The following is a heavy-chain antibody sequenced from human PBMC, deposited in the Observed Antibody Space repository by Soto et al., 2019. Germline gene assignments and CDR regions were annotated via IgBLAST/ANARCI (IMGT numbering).Heavy chain of an antibody. Sequence: SETLSLTCAVYGGSFSGYYWSWIRQPPGKGLEWIGEINHSGSTNYNPPLKSRVTISVDTSKNQFSLKLSSVTAADTAVYYCARVHGIFGVVPWGMDVWGQGTTVTVSS. V-gene: IGHV4-34*01. CDR1: GGSFSGYY. J-gene: IGHJ6*02. CDR2: INHSGST. D-gene: IGHD3-3*01. CDR3: ARVHGIFGVVPWGMDV.